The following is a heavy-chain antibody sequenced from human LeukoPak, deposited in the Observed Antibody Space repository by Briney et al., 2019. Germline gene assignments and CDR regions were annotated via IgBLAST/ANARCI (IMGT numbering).Heavy chain of an antibody. CDR1: GFTVSSNY. CDR2: IYSGGST. Sequence: GGSLRLSCAASGFTVSSNYMSWVRQAPGKGLEWVLVIYSGGSTYYADSVKGRFTISRDNSKNTLYLQMNSLRAEDTAVYYCAWGFGEFRGPFDYWGQGTLVTVSS. D-gene: IGHD3-10*01. V-gene: IGHV3-66*01. J-gene: IGHJ4*02. CDR3: AWGFGEFRGPFDY.